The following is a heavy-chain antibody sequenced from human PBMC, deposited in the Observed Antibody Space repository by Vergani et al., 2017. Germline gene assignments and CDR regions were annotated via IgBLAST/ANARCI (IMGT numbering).Heavy chain of an antibody. V-gene: IGHV3-21*01. D-gene: IGHD3-22*01. CDR1: GFTFSSYS. Sequence: EVQLLESGGGLVQPGGSLRLSCAASGFTFSSYSMNWVRQAPGKGLEWVSSISSSSSYIYYADSVKGRFTISRDNAKNSLYLQMNSLRAEDTAVYYCARDVAHNSQTYYYDSSGFWNLNWGQGTLVTVSS. CDR3: ARDVAHNSQTYYYDSSGFWNLN. J-gene: IGHJ4*02. CDR2: ISSSSSYI.